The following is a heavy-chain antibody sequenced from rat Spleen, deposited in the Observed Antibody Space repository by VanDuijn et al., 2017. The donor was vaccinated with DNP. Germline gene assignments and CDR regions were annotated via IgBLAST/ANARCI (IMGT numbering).Heavy chain of an antibody. V-gene: IGHV5-31*01. D-gene: IGHD1-4*01. CDR1: GFTFSNYW. CDR3: TPGTVALDY. J-gene: IGHJ2*01. Sequence: EVQLVESGGGLVQPGRSLKLSCVASGFTFSNYWMYWIRQAPGKGLEWVASISSTGDNTYYSDSVKGRFSLSRDNAKSTLYLQMNSLRSEDTATYYCTPGTVALDYWGQGVLVTVSS. CDR2: ISSTGDNT.